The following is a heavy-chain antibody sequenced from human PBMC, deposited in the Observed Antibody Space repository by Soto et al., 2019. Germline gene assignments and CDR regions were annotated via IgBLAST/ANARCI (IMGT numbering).Heavy chain of an antibody. CDR1: GFTFSSYG. D-gene: IGHD6-13*01. J-gene: IGHJ6*02. V-gene: IGHV3-30*18. CDR2: ISYDGSNK. CDR3: AKEWKQQLVHFYYYGMDV. Sequence: QVQLVESGGGVVQPGRSLRLSCAASGFTFSSYGMHWVRQAPGKGLEWVAVISYDGSNKYYADSVKGRFTISRDNSKNTLYLQMNSLRAEDTAVYYCAKEWKQQLVHFYYYGMDVWGQGTTVTVSS.